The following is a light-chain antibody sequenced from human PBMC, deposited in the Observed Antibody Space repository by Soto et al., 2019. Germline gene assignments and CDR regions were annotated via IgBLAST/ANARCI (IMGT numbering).Light chain of an antibody. J-gene: IGLJ3*02. CDR3: AAWDDSLNGGV. CDR2: RND. V-gene: IGLV1-44*01. CDR1: SSNIGSRT. Sequence: QSVLTQPPSASGTPGQRVTISCSGSSSNIGSRTVNWYRQLPGTAPKLLIYRNDQRPSGVPDRFSGSKSGTSASLAISGLQSEDEADYYCAAWDDSLNGGVFGGGTKLSVL.